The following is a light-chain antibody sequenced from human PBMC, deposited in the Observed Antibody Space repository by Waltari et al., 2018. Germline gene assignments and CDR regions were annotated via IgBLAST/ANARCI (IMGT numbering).Light chain of an antibody. Sequence: QSALTQPPSASGAPGQSVTISCTATTSDVGCYNYVSWYQQHPGEAPKLLIYEVSKRPSGVPNRFSGSKSGNTASLTVSGLQAEDEGDYYCSSYAGRNTLFGGGTKLTVL. J-gene: IGLJ2*01. CDR3: SSYAGRNTL. CDR1: TSDVGCYNY. V-gene: IGLV2-8*01. CDR2: EVS.